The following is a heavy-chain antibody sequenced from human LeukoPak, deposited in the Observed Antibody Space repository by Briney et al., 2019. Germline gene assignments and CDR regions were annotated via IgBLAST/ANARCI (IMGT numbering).Heavy chain of an antibody. V-gene: IGHV1-46*01. J-gene: IGHJ4*02. CDR3: ARITPSSSGPDDY. Sequence: ASVKVSCKASGYTFTSYYMHWVRQAPGQGLEWMGIINPSGGSTSYAQKLQGRVTMTTDTSTSTAYMELRSLRSGDTAVYYCARITPSSSGPDDYWGQGTLVTVSS. CDR2: INPSGGST. CDR1: GYTFTSYY. D-gene: IGHD6-6*01.